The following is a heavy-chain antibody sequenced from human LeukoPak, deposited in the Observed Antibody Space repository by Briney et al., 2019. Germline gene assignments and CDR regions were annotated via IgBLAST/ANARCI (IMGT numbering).Heavy chain of an antibody. CDR2: IHSGGTT. CDR1: GFTVSSNY. CDR3: ARERRYCSGDNCYSRLDY. D-gene: IGHD2-15*01. Sequence: GGSLRLSCAVSGFTVSSNYMSWVRQAPGKGLEWVSLIHSGGTTDYADSVKDRFTISRDYSKNTVNLQINSLRAEDTAVYYCARERRYCSGDNCYSRLDYWGQGTLVTVSS. J-gene: IGHJ4*02. V-gene: IGHV3-53*01.